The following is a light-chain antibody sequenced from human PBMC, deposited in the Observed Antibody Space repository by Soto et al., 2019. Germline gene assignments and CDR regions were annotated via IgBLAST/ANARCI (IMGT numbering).Light chain of an antibody. CDR3: SSHSSSSAYYV. CDR1: SSDIGYYDY. Sequence: QSALTQPASVSGSPGQSITISCTGTSSDIGYYDYVSWYQHHSGKAPKLIIYEVNNRPSGVSNRFSGSKSVNTASLTISGLQAEDEAGYYCSSHSSSSAYYVFGTGTKLTVL. V-gene: IGLV2-14*01. J-gene: IGLJ1*01. CDR2: EVN.